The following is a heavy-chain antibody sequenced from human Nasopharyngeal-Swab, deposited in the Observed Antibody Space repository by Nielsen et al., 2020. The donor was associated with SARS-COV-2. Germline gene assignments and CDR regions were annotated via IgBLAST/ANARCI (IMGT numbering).Heavy chain of an antibody. Sequence: GGSLRLSCAASGFTFSSYAMSWVRQAPGKGLEWVSIISGSGDTTYYADSVKDRFTISRDNSKNTLYLQTNSLRVEDTAVYYCAKGLPPSYYYDTSGYYLDYWGQGTLVTVSS. J-gene: IGHJ4*02. CDR1: GFTFSSYA. V-gene: IGHV3-23*01. D-gene: IGHD3-22*01. CDR2: ISGSGDTT. CDR3: AKGLPPSYYYDTSGYYLDY.